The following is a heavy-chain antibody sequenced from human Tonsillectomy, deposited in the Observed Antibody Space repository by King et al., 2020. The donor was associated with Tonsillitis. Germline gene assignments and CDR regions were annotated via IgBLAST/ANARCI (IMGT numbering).Heavy chain of an antibody. CDR3: ATEDIGVGATMAPTN. CDR2: ISPNSGDT. V-gene: IGHV1-2*02. CDR1: GYTFTDYY. J-gene: IGHJ4*02. Sequence: VQLVQSGAEVKKPGASVKVSCKASGYTFTDYYIYWVRQAPGQGLEWMGWISPNSGDTNYAQKFLGRVTMTRDTSISTAYMQLNRLTSDDRAVYYCATEDIGVGATMAPTNWGQGTLVTVSS. D-gene: IGHD1-26*01.